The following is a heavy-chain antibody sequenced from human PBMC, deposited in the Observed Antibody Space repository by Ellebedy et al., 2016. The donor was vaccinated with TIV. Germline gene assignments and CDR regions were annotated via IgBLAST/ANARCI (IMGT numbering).Heavy chain of an antibody. J-gene: IGHJ4*02. CDR1: GGSISSYY. D-gene: IGHD6-13*01. V-gene: IGHV4-59*13. CDR2: IYYSGST. Sequence: SETLSLXCTVSGGSISSYYWSWIRQPPGKGLEWIGYIYYSGSTNYNPSLKSRVTISVDTSKNQFSLKLSSVTAADTAVYYCARDHGAAAGTVYFDYWGQGTLVTVSS. CDR3: ARDHGAAAGTVYFDY.